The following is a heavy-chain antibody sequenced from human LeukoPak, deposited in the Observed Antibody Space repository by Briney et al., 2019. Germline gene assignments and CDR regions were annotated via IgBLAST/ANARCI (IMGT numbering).Heavy chain of an antibody. CDR3: ASMITFGGVIVPPGY. J-gene: IGHJ4*02. CDR2: IYYSGST. Sequence: SETLSLTCTVSGGSISSSSYYWGWIRQPPGKGLEWIGSIYYSGSTYYNPSLKSRVTISVDTSKNQFSLKLSSVTAADTAVYYCASMITFGGVIVPPGYWGQGTLVTVSS. D-gene: IGHD3-16*02. CDR1: GGSISSSSYY. V-gene: IGHV4-39*07.